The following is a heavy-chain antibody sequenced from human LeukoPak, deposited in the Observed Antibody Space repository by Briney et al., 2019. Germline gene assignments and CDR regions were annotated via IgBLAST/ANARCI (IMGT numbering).Heavy chain of an antibody. Sequence: PGRSLRLSCAASGFTFSSYGMHWVRQAPGKGLEWVAVISYDGSNKYYADSVKGRFTISRDNSKNTLYLQMNSLRAEDTAVYYCAKGGPVDALYGITFGGVIVKGGPLAYWGQGTLVTVSS. J-gene: IGHJ4*02. CDR2: ISYDGSNK. D-gene: IGHD3-16*02. V-gene: IGHV3-30*18. CDR1: GFTFSSYG. CDR3: AKGGPVDALYGITFGGVIVKGGPLAY.